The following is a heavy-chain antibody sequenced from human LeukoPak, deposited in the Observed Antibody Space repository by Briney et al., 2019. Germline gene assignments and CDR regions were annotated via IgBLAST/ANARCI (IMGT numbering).Heavy chain of an antibody. CDR2: INPNSGGT. Sequence: ASVKVSCKASGYTFTGYYMHWVRQAPGQGLEWMGWINPNSGGTNYAQKFQGRVTMTRDTSISTAYMELSRLRSDDTAVYYCARDLRNSGYEYYYYYTDVWGKGTTVTVSS. CDR3: ARDLRNSGYEYYYYYTDV. V-gene: IGHV1-2*02. CDR1: GYTFTGYY. J-gene: IGHJ6*03. D-gene: IGHD5-12*01.